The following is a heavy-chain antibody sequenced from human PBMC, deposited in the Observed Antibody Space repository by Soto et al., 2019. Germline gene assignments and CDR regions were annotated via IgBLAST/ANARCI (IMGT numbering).Heavy chain of an antibody. D-gene: IGHD3-22*01. Sequence: SETLSLTCTVSGGSISSADYYWSWIRQPPGKGLEWIAYTHHSGSTYYTPSLKSRAVISVDTSKNQVSLNLRSVTAADAAVYFCVRDINLYDTSGLAFDIWGEGAMVTVPS. J-gene: IGHJ3*02. CDR2: THHSGST. CDR3: VRDINLYDTSGLAFDI. V-gene: IGHV4-30-4*01. CDR1: GGSISSADYY.